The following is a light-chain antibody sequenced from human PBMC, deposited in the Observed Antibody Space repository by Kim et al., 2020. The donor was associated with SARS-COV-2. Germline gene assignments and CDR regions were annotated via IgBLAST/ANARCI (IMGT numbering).Light chain of an antibody. V-gene: IGKV3-15*01. CDR3: QQYDNWPPIT. CDR1: QSVSNA. CDR2: GAS. J-gene: IGKJ5*01. Sequence: SAGESATLSCRDRQSVSNALAWYQQKPGQAPRLLIYGASTRATGLPARFSGSGSGTEFTLTISSLQSEDFAVYYCQQYDNWPPITFGQGTRLEIK.